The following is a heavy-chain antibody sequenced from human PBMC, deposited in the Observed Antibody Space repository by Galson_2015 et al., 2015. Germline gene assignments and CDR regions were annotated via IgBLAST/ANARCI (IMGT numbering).Heavy chain of an antibody. Sequence: SLRLSCAASGFTFSSYAMSWVRQAPGKGLEWVSAISGGGGTTLYADSVKGRFSISRDNSKNTLYLQMNSLSAEDTAVYYCARRQAACTSVSCYPDYWGQGTLVTVSS. D-gene: IGHD2-2*01. J-gene: IGHJ4*02. V-gene: IGHV3-23*01. CDR1: GFTFSSYA. CDR2: ISGGGGTT. CDR3: ARRQAACTSVSCYPDY.